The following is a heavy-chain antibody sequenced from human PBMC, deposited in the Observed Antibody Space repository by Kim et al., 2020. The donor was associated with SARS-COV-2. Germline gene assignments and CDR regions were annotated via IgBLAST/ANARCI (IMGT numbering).Heavy chain of an antibody. CDR2: ISNDGSNK. CDR3: AKAVGRYSTPFDP. D-gene: IGHD6-13*01. V-gene: IGHV3-30*18. J-gene: IGHJ5*02. Sequence: GGSLRLSCAASGFPFRSYGMHWVRQAPGKGLEWVAVISNDGSNKYYVGSVKGRFTISRDNSKNTLYLQMNSLGAEDTAVYYCAKAVGRYSTPFDPWGQGTLVTVSS. CDR1: GFPFRSYG.